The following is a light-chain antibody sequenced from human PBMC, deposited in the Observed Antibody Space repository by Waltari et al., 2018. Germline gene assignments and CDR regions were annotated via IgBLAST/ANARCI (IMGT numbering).Light chain of an antibody. CDR3: SSYTSSSHVV. CDR2: EVS. Sequence: QSALTQPASVSGSPGQSITISCTGTSSDVGGYNYVSWYQQHPGKAPKLMIYEVSNRPSGVSNPCSGSKSGNTASLTISGLQAEDEADYYCSSYTSSSHVVFGGGTKLTVL. CDR1: SSDVGGYNY. V-gene: IGLV2-14*01. J-gene: IGLJ2*01.